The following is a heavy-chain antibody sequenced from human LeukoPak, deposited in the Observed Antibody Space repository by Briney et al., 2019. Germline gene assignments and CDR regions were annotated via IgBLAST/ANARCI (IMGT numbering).Heavy chain of an antibody. J-gene: IGHJ6*03. Sequence: SETLSLTCTVSGYSISSGYYWGWIRQPPGKGLEWIGSIYHSGSTYYNPSLKSRVTISVDTSKNQFSLKLSSVTAADTAVYYCARAGTQEYYYYYYYMDVWGKGTTVTVSS. V-gene: IGHV4-38-2*02. CDR2: IYHSGST. D-gene: IGHD2/OR15-2a*01. CDR1: GYSISSGYY. CDR3: ARAGTQEYYYYYYYMDV.